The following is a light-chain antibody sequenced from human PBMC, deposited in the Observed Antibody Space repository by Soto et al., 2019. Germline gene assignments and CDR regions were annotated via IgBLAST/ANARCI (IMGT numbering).Light chain of an antibody. V-gene: IGKV1-5*01. Sequence: DNQMSPSRSSHYESVGDRVTITCRASQSISNWLAWYQQKPGKAPKLLIYEASSLESGVQSRFSGSGSATEFILTINGLQPDDFAAYFCQQFKSGTWTFGQGTKV. CDR2: EAS. J-gene: IGKJ1*01. CDR1: QSISNW. CDR3: QQFKSGTWT.